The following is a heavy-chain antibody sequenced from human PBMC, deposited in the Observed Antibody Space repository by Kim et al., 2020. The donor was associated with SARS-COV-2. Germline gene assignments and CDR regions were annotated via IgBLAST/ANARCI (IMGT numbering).Heavy chain of an antibody. J-gene: IGHJ1*01. CDR3: ARHVASHSSSWHPEYFQH. V-gene: IGHV5-51*01. D-gene: IGHD6-13*01. Sequence: GESLKISCKGSGYSFTSYWIGWVRQMPGKGLEWMGIIYPGDSDTRYSPSFQGQVTISADKSISTAYLQWSSLKASDTAMYYCARHVASHSSSWHPEYFQHWGQGTLVTVSS. CDR2: IYPGDSDT. CDR1: GYSFTSYW.